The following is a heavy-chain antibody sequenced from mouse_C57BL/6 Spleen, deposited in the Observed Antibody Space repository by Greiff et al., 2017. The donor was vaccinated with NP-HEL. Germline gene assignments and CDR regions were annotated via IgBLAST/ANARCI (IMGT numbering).Heavy chain of an antibody. Sequence: HVPLHQPGTALLTPVASVPLSCTASFYTFTSSCMPLVTHMPGPGLDWIGNINPSNGGTNYNEKFKSKATLTVDKSSSTAYMQLSSLTSEDSAVYYCARSNYGSSYWYFDVWGTGTTVTVSS. D-gene: IGHD1-1*01. CDR2: INPSNGGT. V-gene: IGHV1-53*01. CDR3: ARSNYGSSYWYFDV. CDR1: FYTFTSSC. J-gene: IGHJ1*03.